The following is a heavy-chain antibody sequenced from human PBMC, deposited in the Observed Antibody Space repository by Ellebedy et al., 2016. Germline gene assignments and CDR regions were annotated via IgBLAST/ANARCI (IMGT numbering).Heavy chain of an antibody. Sequence: ASVKVSCKASGYTFTNYFIHWVRQDPGQGLEWMGIINPSGGSTSYAQKFQDRVTMTRDTSTGTVYMEVSSLRSEDTAVYYCATTGRYWGQGTLVTVSS. CDR2: INPSGGST. D-gene: IGHD1-14*01. CDR3: ATTGRY. J-gene: IGHJ4*02. CDR1: GYTFTNYF. V-gene: IGHV1-46*03.